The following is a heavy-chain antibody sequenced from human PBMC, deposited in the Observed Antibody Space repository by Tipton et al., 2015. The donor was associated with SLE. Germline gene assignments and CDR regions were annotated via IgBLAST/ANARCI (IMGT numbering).Heavy chain of an antibody. CDR3: ARRGIAVAGIHWYFDL. CDR1: GDSINSYY. D-gene: IGHD6-19*01. J-gene: IGHJ2*01. V-gene: IGHV4-59*01. Sequence: TLSLTCTVSGDSINSYYWSWIRQPPGEGLERIGYIYYREGTNYNPSLRSRVTISVDTSKNQFSLKLSSVTAADTAVYYCARRGIAVAGIHWYFDLWGRGTLVTVSS. CDR2: IYYREGT.